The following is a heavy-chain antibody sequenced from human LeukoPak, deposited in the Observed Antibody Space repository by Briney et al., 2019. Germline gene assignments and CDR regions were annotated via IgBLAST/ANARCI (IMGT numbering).Heavy chain of an antibody. D-gene: IGHD3-10*01. CDR1: GGSFSGYY. J-gene: IGHJ6*03. CDR2: INHSGST. V-gene: IGHV4-34*01. CDR3: ARVRGPYYYYMDV. Sequence: SETLSLTCAVYGGSFSGYYWSWIRQPPGKGLEWIGEINHSGSTNYNPSLKSRVTISVDTSKNQFSLKLSSVTAADTAVYYCARVRGPYYYYMDVWGKGTTVTISS.